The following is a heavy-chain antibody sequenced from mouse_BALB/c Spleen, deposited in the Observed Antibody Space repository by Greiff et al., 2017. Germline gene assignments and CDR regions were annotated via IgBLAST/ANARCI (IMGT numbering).Heavy chain of an antibody. J-gene: IGHJ4*01. CDR3: ARHGSDAMDY. D-gene: IGHD1-1*01. CDR2: ISSGGST. Sequence: EVKVVESGGGLVKPGGSLKLSCAASGFTFSSYAMSWVRQTPEKRLEWVASISSGGSTYYPDSVKGRFTISRDNARNILYLQMSSLRSEDTAMYYCARHGSDAMDYWGQGTSGTVSS. CDR1: GFTFSSYA. V-gene: IGHV5-6-5*01.